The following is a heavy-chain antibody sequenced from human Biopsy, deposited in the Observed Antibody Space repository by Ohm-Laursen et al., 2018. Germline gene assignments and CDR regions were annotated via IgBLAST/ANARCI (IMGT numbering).Heavy chain of an antibody. D-gene: IGHD3/OR15-3a*01. J-gene: IGHJ4*02. V-gene: IGHV4-59*08. CDR2: RFHSGSP. CDR1: GGSITADF. CDR3: VRLNRRGNIIFFDY. Sequence: SQTLSLTCTVSGGSITADFWTWIRQTPGGRLEWIGYRFHSGSPMYNPSLRSRVTISVDTSKSQFSLTLTSVTAADTAVYYCVRLNRRGNIIFFDYWGRGTLVTVSS.